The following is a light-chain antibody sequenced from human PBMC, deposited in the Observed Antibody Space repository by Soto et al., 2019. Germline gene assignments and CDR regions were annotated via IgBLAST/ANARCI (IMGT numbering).Light chain of an antibody. Sequence: QSVLTQPPSVSGAPGQRVTISCTGSSSNIGAGYNVHWYQQLPGAVPKLLISGNSNRPSGVPDRFSGSKSGTSAPLAITGLQPEDEADYYCQSYDSSLSGFYVFGTGTKVTVL. J-gene: IGLJ1*01. CDR3: QSYDSSLSGFYV. CDR2: GNS. CDR1: SSNIGAGYN. V-gene: IGLV1-40*01.